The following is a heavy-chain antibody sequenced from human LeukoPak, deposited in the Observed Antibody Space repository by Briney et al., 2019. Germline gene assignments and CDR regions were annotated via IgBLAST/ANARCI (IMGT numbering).Heavy chain of an antibody. CDR2: IYYSGST. CDR3: ARLARIVVVVPAAMWVDY. CDR1: GYSISSGYY. D-gene: IGHD2-2*01. J-gene: IGHJ4*02. V-gene: IGHV4-38-2*01. Sequence: SETLSLTCAVSGYSISSGYYWGWIRQPPGKGLEWIGSIYYSGSTYYNPSLKSRVTISVDTSKNQFSLKLSSVTAADTAVYYCARLARIVVVVPAAMWVDYWGQGTLVTVSS.